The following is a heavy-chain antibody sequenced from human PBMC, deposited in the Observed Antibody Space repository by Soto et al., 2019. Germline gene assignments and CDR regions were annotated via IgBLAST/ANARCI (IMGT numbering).Heavy chain of an antibody. Sequence: QVQLVQSGAEVKKPGSSVKVSCRASGGTFSSYAISWVRQAPGQGLEWMGGIIPIFGTANYAQKFQGRVTXXAXEXXSTAYMELSSLRSEDTAVYYCAREYYGGNSFRFDPWGQGTLVTVSS. D-gene: IGHD4-17*01. CDR3: AREYYGGNSFRFDP. J-gene: IGHJ5*02. V-gene: IGHV1-69*12. CDR1: GGTFSSYA. CDR2: IIPIFGTA.